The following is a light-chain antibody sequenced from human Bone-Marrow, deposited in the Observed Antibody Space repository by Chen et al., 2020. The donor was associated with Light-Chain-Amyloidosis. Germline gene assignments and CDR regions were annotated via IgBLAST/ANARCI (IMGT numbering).Light chain of an antibody. CDR1: SSDVGGDNH. Sequence: SALTQPASVSGSPGQSNTISRTGTSSDVGGDNHVSWYQQHPDKAPKLMIYEVTNRPSWVPDRFSGSKSDNTASLTISGLQTEDEADYFCSSYTITNTLVFGSGTRVTVL. J-gene: IGLJ1*01. CDR2: EVT. V-gene: IGLV2-14*01. CDR3: SSYTITNTLV.